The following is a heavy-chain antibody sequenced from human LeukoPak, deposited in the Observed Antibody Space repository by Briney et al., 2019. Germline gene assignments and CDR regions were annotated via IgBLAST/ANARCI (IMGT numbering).Heavy chain of an antibody. Sequence: PGGSLRLSCAASGFTFSSYAMSWVRQAPGKGLEWVSAISGSGGSTYYADSVKGRFTISRDNAKNSLFLQMDSLRAEDTAVYYCVRVIGLAGRPKNPDYWGQGTLVTVSS. CDR1: GFTFSSYA. V-gene: IGHV3-23*01. J-gene: IGHJ4*02. CDR2: ISGSGGST. D-gene: IGHD6-6*01. CDR3: VRVIGLAGRPKNPDY.